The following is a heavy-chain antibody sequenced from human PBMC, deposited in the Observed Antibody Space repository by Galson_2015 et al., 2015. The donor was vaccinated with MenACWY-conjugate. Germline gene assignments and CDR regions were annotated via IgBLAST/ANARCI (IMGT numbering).Heavy chain of an antibody. J-gene: IGHJ3*01. D-gene: IGHD2-15*01. CDR1: GYSVTSHY. CDR3: ASDGTSYCSRETCHSSDAFDV. V-gene: IGHV1-46*01. Sequence: SVKVSCKASGYSVTSHYIHWVRQAPGQGLEWMGLINPNGGITIYAQKFHGRVTVARDTSTSTVFLELSSLTSDDTAVYYCASDGTSYCSRETCHSSDAFDVWGQGTMVTVSS. CDR2: INPNGGIT.